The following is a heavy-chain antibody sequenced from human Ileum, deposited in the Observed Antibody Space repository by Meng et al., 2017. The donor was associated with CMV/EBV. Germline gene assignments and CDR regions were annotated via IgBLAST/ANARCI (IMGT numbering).Heavy chain of an antibody. CDR1: GITVSNYA. Sequence: AASGITVSNYAMSWVRQAPGKGLEWVSAISGSGITTYYADSVKGRFTISRDNAKNTVYLQMDSLRPEDTAVYYCARGGAESLRAYHLWGQGTLVTVSS. CDR2: ISGSGITT. CDR3: ARGGAESLRAYHL. D-gene: IGHD3-16*01. V-gene: IGHV3-23*01. J-gene: IGHJ4*02.